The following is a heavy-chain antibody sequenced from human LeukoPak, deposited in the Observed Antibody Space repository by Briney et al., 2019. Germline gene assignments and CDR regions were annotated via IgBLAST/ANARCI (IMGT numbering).Heavy chain of an antibody. CDR1: GGPFSGYY. V-gene: IGHV4-34*01. D-gene: IGHD2-2*01. Sequence: PSETPSPTFAVYGGPFSGYYWSWIPLAPGKGLEWVGEINLSGSTNYKPSLKSRVTISVDTSKNQFSLKLSSVTAADTAVYYCARGLRFYCSSTSCYSVWRLNAFDIWGQGTMVTVSS. J-gene: IGHJ3*02. CDR2: INLSGST. CDR3: ARGLRFYCSSTSCYSVWRLNAFDI.